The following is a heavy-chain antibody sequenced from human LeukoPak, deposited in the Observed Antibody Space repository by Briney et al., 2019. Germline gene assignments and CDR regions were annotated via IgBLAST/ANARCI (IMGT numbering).Heavy chain of an antibody. D-gene: IGHD6-19*01. CDR2: INPNSGGT. V-gene: IGHV1-2*06. CDR1: GYTFTGYY. Sequence: SVKVSCKASGYTFTGYYMFWLRQAPGQGLEWMGRINPNSGGTNYAQKFQGRVTMTRDTSITTAYMELSSLRSDGTAVYYCARDLPSPGISVADDYWGQGTLVTVSS. CDR3: ARDLPSPGISVADDY. J-gene: IGHJ4*02.